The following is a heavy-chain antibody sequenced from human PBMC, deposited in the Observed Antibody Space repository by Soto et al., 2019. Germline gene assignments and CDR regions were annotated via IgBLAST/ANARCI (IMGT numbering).Heavy chain of an antibody. J-gene: IGHJ5*02. V-gene: IGHV1-2*02. Sequence: QVQLVQSGAEVKKPGASVKVSCKASGYTFTDYYMHWVRQAPGQGLEWMGWINPHSGGTNYAQKFQGRVTMTRDTSSSTAYMELSRLRSDDTAVYYCASRYCSGASCYDYNWFDPWGQGTLVTVSS. CDR2: INPHSGGT. CDR1: GYTFTDYY. D-gene: IGHD2-15*01. CDR3: ASRYCSGASCYDYNWFDP.